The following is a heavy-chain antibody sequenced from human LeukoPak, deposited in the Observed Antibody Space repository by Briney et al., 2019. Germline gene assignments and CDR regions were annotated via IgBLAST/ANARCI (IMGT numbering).Heavy chain of an antibody. Sequence: GGSLRLSCAASGFTFSSYSMNWVRQAPGKGLEWVSSISSSSSSYIYYADSVKGRFTISRDNAKNSLYLQMNSLRAEDTAVYYCARDIIRDYYDSSCYDYWGQGTLVTVSS. CDR2: ISSSSSSYI. J-gene: IGHJ4*02. V-gene: IGHV3-21*01. CDR1: GFTFSSYS. CDR3: ARDIIRDYYDSSCYDY. D-gene: IGHD3-22*01.